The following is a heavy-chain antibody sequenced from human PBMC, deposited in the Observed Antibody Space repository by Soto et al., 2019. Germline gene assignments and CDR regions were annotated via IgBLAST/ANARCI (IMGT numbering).Heavy chain of an antibody. CDR3: AVYSPTIAAAGRGLYNGFDP. J-gene: IGHJ5*02. CDR2: IYHSGST. D-gene: IGHD6-13*01. V-gene: IGHV4-4*02. Sequence: PSETLSLTCAVSGGSISSSNWWSWVRQPPGRGLEWIGEIYHSGSTNYNPSLKSRVTISVDKSKNQFSLKLNYLTAADTAVYYCAVYSPTIAAAGRGLYNGFDPWGQGTLVTVSS. CDR1: GGSISSSNW.